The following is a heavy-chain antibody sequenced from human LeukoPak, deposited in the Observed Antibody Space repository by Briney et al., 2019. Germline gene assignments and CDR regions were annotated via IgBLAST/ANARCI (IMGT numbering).Heavy chain of an antibody. CDR1: GFTFSSYS. CDR2: ISGSGGAT. Sequence: GGSLRLSCAASGFTFSSYSFNWVRQAPGKGLEWVSAISGSGGATYYADSVKGRFTISRDNSKNTLFLQMNSLRAEDTAVYYCAKALRVVRGGYYYYMDVWGKGTTVTVSS. D-gene: IGHD3-10*01. CDR3: AKALRVVRGGYYYYMDV. V-gene: IGHV3-23*01. J-gene: IGHJ6*03.